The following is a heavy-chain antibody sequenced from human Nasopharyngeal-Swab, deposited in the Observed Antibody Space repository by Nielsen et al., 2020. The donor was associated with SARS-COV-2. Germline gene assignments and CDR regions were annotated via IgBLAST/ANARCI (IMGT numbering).Heavy chain of an antibody. D-gene: IGHD6-19*01. J-gene: IGHJ4*02. V-gene: IGHV7-4-1*02. CDR2: INTNTGNP. Sequence: ASVKVSCKASGYTFTSYAMNWVRQAPGQGLEWMGWINTNTGNPTYAQGFTGRFVSSLDTSVSTAYLRISSLKAEDTAVYYCARATSGWGGFDYWGQGTLVTVSS. CDR3: ARATSGWGGFDY. CDR1: GYTFTSYA.